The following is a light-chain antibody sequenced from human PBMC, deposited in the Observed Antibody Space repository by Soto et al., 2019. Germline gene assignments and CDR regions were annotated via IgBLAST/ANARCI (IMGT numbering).Light chain of an antibody. V-gene: IGLV1-40*01. Sequence: QSVLTQPPSVSGAPGQSVAISCTGNSSNIGAGYDVHWYQQLPGTAPKLLICGDSNRPSGVPDRFSGSKSGTSASLAITGLQAEYEADYYCQSYDSSLSGYVFGTGTKLTVL. CDR1: SSNIGAGYD. CDR2: GDS. J-gene: IGLJ1*01. CDR3: QSYDSSLSGYV.